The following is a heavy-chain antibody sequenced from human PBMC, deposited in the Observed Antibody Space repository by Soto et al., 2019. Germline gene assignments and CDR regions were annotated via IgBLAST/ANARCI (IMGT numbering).Heavy chain of an antibody. D-gene: IGHD1-26*01. CDR1: GGSISSGGYS. V-gene: IGHV4-30-2*01. CDR2: IYHSGST. CDR3: ARLVGGRYFDS. J-gene: IGHJ4*02. Sequence: SETLSLTCAVSGGSISSGGYSWSWIRQPPGKGLEWIGYIYHSGSTYYNPSLKSRVTISVDTSKNQFSLKLSSVTAADTAVYYCARLVGGRYFDSWGQGTLVTVSS.